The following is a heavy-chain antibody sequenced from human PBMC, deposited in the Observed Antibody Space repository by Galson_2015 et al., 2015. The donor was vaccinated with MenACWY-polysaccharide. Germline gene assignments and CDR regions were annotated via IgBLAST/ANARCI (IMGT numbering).Heavy chain of an antibody. Sequence: ETLSLTCAVSGGSMSSYYWTWIRQSPGKGLEWIGWIHYNGDTKYSPSLNSRVTISGDTSRNQFSLKLFSVTTADTAVYYCARIGGMNKGNYYNYGWFDPWGQGTLVTVSS. D-gene: IGHD3-22*01. V-gene: IGHV4-59*01. CDR1: GGSMSSYY. CDR2: IHYNGDT. J-gene: IGHJ5*02. CDR3: ARIGGMNKGNYYNYGWFDP.